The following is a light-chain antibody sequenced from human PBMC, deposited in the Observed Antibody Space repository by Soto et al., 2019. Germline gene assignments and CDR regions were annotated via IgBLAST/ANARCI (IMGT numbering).Light chain of an antibody. CDR1: QSIITW. Sequence: IQMTHSPSTLSAAVLYRVTITFLSIQSIITWLSLYQQKPGKAPNLLIYDASNLESGVPSRFSGSGSGTEFTLTISSLQSEDFAVYYCQQYNNWPLTFGGGTKVDI. CDR2: DAS. V-gene: IGKV1-5*01. CDR3: QQYNNWPLT. J-gene: IGKJ4*01.